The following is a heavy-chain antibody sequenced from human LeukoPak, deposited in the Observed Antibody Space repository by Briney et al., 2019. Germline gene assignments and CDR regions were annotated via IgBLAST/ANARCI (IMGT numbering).Heavy chain of an antibody. CDR2: IRYDGSNK. J-gene: IGHJ6*03. D-gene: IGHD3-3*01. Sequence: GGSLRLSCAASGFTFSSYGMHWVRQAPGKGLEWVAFIRYDGSNKYYADSVKGRFTISRDNSKNTLYLQMNSLRAEDTAVYYCAKGGYHNYYYYMDVWGKGTTVTISS. V-gene: IGHV3-30*02. CDR1: GFTFSSYG. CDR3: AKGGYHNYYYYMDV.